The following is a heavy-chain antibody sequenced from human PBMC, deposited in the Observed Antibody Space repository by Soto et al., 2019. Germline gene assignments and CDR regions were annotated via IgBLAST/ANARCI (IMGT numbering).Heavy chain of an antibody. V-gene: IGHV3-23*01. Sequence: GGSLRLSCAASGFTFSSYAMSWVRQAPGKGLEWVSAISGSGGSTYYADSVKGRFTISRDNSKNTLYLQMNSLRAEDTAVYYCAKDRSQRGELPINWFDPWGQGTLVTVSS. CDR2: ISGSGGST. D-gene: IGHD3-16*01. CDR3: AKDRSQRGELPINWFDP. J-gene: IGHJ5*02. CDR1: GFTFSSYA.